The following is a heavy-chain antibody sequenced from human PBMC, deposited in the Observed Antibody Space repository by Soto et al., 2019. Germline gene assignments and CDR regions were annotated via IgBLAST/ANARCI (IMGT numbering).Heavy chain of an antibody. V-gene: IGHV3-23*01. CDR2: ISGDGGTT. CDR3: AKKRVLVPAMYHFDY. J-gene: IGHJ4*02. CDR1: GFTFSSYA. D-gene: IGHD2-2*01. Sequence: GGSLRLSCVASGFTFSSYAMNWVRQAPGKGLEWVSIISGDGGTTSYADSVKGRFTISRDNSKNTLYLQMNSLRAEDTAVYYCAKKRVLVPAMYHFDYWGQGNLVTSPQ.